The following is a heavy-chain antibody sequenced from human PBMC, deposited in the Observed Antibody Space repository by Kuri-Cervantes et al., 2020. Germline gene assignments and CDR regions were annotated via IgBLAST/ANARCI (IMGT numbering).Heavy chain of an antibody. V-gene: IGHV3-48*01. CDR2: ISSSSSTT. CDR3: AKHQSGTWGYSYGMDV. CDR1: GFTFSSYS. J-gene: IGHJ6*02. D-gene: IGHD7-27*01. Sequence: GGSLRLSCAASGFTFSSYSMNWVRQAPGKGLEWVSYISSSSSTTYYTDSVKGRFTISRDNSQNMVYLQMNSLRADDTAVYYCAKHQSGTWGYSYGMDVWGQGTTVTASS.